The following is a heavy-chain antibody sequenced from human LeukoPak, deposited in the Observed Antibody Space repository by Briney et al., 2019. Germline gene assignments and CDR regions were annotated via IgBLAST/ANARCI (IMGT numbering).Heavy chain of an antibody. CDR3: ARDSFSNGIAVAGTAFDI. V-gene: IGHV3-23*01. D-gene: IGHD6-19*01. Sequence: GGSLRLSCASSGFTFNRYAMSWVRQAPGKGLEWVSAISGSADATYYADSVKGRFTISRDNSKNTLYLQMNSLRAEDTAVYYCARDSFSNGIAVAGTAFDIWGQGTMVTVSS. CDR1: GFTFNRYA. J-gene: IGHJ3*02. CDR2: ISGSADAT.